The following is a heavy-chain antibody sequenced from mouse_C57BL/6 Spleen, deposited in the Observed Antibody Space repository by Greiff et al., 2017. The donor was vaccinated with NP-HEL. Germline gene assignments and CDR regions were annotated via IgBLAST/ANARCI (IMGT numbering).Heavy chain of an antibody. V-gene: IGHV1-52*01. CDR2: IDPSDSET. CDR1: GYTFTSYW. D-gene: IGHD1-1*01. Sequence: QVQLQQPGAELVRPGSSVKLSCKASGYTFTSYWMHWVKQRPIQGLEWIGNIDPSDSETHYNQKFKDKATLTVDKSSSTAYMQLSSLTSEDSAVYYCARGADYYGSSYRYFDVWGKGTTVTVSS. J-gene: IGHJ1*03. CDR3: ARGADYYGSSYRYFDV.